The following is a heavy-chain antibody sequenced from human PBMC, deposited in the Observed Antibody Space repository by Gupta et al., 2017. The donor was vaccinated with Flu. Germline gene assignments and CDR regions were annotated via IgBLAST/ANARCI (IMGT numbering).Heavy chain of an antibody. CDR3: AREKNFFDISGHDAFDI. CDR2: IMPILATA. V-gene: IGHV1-69*08. J-gene: IGHJ3*02. Sequence: PGQGREWIGTIMPILATANYAQKFQDRVTSIGDSATSTASMELRSLRSEDTAVYYCAREKNFFDISGHDAFDIWGQGTMVTVSS. D-gene: IGHD6-19*01.